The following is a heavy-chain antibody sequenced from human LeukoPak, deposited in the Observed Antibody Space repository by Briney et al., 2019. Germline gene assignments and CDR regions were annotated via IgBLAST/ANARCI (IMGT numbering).Heavy chain of an antibody. J-gene: IGHJ3*02. CDR1: GYTFTGYY. CDR2: INPNSGGT. D-gene: IGHD3-16*01. CDR3: ARSRSVYETNAFDI. V-gene: IGHV1-2*02. Sequence: ASVKVSCKASGYTFTGYYMHWVRQAPGQGLEWMGWINPNSGGTNYAQKFQGRVTMTRDTSISTAYMELSRLRSDDTAVYYCARSRSVYETNAFDIWGQGTMVAVSS.